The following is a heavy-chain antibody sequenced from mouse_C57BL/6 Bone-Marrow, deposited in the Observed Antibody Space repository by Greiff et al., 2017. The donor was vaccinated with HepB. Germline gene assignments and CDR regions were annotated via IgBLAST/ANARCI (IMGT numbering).Heavy chain of an antibody. Sequence: ESGPGLVKPSQSLSLTCSVTGSSITSGYYWNWIRQFPGNNLEWMGYISYAGSNNYNPSLKNRISITRETSKNQFCLKLNSVTTEVTATYYGARDRLCPHDYAMDYWGQGTSVTVSS. J-gene: IGHJ4*01. CDR1: GSSITSGYY. CDR3: ARDRLCPHDYAMDY. D-gene: IGHD1-1*02. V-gene: IGHV3-6*01. CDR2: ISYAGSN.